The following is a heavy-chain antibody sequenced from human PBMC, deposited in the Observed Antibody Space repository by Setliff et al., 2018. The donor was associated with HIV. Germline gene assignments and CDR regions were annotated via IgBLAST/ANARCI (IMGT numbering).Heavy chain of an antibody. V-gene: IGHV3-48*04. CDR2: ISSTSKTK. Sequence: PGGSLRLSCAASGFSINNYDMNWVRQAPGKGLEWISHISSTSKTKYYADSVRGRFTISRDNRKKSLDLQMNSLRAEDTAVYYWARSLGFCSNSNCNAGYYGMDVWGQGTTVTVSS. CDR1: GFSINNYD. CDR3: ARSLGFCSNSNCNAGYYGMDV. D-gene: IGHD2-2*01. J-gene: IGHJ6*02.